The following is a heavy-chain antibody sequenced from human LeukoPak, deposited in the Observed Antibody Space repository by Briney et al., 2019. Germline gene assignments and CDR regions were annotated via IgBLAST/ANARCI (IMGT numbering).Heavy chain of an antibody. CDR2: ISSSSSYI. CDR3: ARVPYSSGWYFDY. D-gene: IGHD6-19*01. Sequence: TXXSYXXNXXRQAPGKGLEWVSSISSSSSYIYYADSVKGRFTISRDNAKNSLYLQMNSLRAEDTAVYYCARVPYSSGWYFDYWAREPWSPSPQ. V-gene: IGHV3-21*01. J-gene: IGHJ4*02. CDR1: TXXSYX.